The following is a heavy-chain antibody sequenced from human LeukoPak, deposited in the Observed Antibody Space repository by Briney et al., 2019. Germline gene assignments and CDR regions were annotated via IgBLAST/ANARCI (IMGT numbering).Heavy chain of an antibody. Sequence: GGSLRLSCAASGFTFSSYGMHWVRQAPGKGLEWVAVIWYDGSNKYYADSVKGRFTISRDNAKNTLYLEMNSLRAEDTAVYYCARSHYGDYFDYWGQGTLVTVSS. CDR3: ARSHYGDYFDY. J-gene: IGHJ4*02. CDR2: IWYDGSNK. D-gene: IGHD4-17*01. CDR1: GFTFSSYG. V-gene: IGHV3-33*01.